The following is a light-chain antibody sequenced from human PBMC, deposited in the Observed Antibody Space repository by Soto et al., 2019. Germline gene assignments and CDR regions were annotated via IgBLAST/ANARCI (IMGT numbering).Light chain of an antibody. CDR3: QQYGSSQIT. CDR2: GAS. Sequence: IMITKAPAPLSFSPGDTTTPFLRASQSLGGNLAWYQQKPGQGPRLLIYGASSRATGIPDRLSGSGSGTDFTLTISRLEPEDFAVYYCQQYGSSQITFGQGTLLEIK. CDR1: QSLGGN. J-gene: IGKJ5*01. V-gene: IGKV3-20*01.